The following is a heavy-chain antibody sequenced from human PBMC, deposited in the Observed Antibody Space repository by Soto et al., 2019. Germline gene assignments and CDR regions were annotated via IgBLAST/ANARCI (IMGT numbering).Heavy chain of an antibody. D-gene: IGHD3-3*01. CDR2: IYPGDSDT. CDR3: ARHAHSFYDFWSGYYTRGDYYYYYGMDV. CDR1: GYSFTSYW. J-gene: IGHJ6*02. Sequence: GESLKISCKGSGYSFTSYWIGWVRQMPGKVLEWMGIIYPGDSDTRYSPSFQGQVTISADKSISTAYLQWSSLKASDTAMYYCARHAHSFYDFWSGYYTRGDYYYYYGMDVWGQGXTVTVYS. V-gene: IGHV5-51*01.